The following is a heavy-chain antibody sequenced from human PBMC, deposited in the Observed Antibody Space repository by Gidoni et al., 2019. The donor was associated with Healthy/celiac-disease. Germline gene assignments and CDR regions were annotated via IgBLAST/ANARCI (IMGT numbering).Heavy chain of an antibody. CDR1: GFTFSSYS. D-gene: IGHD5-18*01. Sequence: EVQLVESGGGLVQPGGSLRLSCAASGFTFSSYSMNWVRQAPGKGLEWVSYISSSSSTIYYADSVKGRFTISRDNAKNSLYLQMNSLRDEDTAVYYCARHPRYSYGPNWFDPWGQGTLVTVSS. CDR3: ARHPRYSYGPNWFDP. V-gene: IGHV3-48*02. J-gene: IGHJ5*02. CDR2: ISSSSSTI.